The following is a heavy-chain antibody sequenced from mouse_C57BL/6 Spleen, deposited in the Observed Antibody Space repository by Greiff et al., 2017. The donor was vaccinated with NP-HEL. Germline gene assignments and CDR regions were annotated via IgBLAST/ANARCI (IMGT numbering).Heavy chain of an antibody. J-gene: IGHJ2*01. D-gene: IGHD3-3*01. Sequence: EVKLQESGGDLVKPGGSLKLSCAASGFTFSSYGMSWVRQTPDKRLEWVATISSGGSYTYYPDSVKGRFTISRDNAKNTLYLQMSSLKSEDTAMYYCARGLGKGFDYWGQGTTLTVSS. CDR2: ISSGGSYT. CDR1: GFTFSSYG. CDR3: ARGLGKGFDY. V-gene: IGHV5-6*01.